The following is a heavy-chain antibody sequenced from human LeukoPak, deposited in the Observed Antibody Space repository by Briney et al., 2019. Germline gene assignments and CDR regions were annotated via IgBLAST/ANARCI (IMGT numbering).Heavy chain of an antibody. D-gene: IGHD2-21*02. J-gene: IGHJ4*02. Sequence: GGSLRLSCAASGFTFSSYWMHWVRQAPGKGLVWVSRINSDGSRTGYADSVKGRFTISRDNAKNTLYLQMNSLRAEDTAVYYCTRDLDFCGGDCYWGQGTLVTVSS. V-gene: IGHV3-74*01. CDR2: INSDGSRT. CDR3: TRDLDFCGGDCY. CDR1: GFTFSSYW.